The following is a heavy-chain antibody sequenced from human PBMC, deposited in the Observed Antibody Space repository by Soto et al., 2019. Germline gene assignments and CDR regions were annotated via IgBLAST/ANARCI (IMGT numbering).Heavy chain of an antibody. V-gene: IGHV1-58*01. CDR1: GFTFTSSA. CDR2: IVVGSGNT. CDR3: AADRTSPIVLMVYVPYGMDV. D-gene: IGHD2-8*01. Sequence: SVKVSCKASGFTFTSSAVQWVRQARGQRLEWIGWIVVGSGNTNYAQKFQERVTITRDMSTSTAYMELSSLRSEDTAVYYCAADRTSPIVLMVYVPYGMDVWGQGTTVTVSS. J-gene: IGHJ6*02.